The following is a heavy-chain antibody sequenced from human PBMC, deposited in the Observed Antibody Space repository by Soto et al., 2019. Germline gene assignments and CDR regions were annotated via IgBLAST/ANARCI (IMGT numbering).Heavy chain of an antibody. CDR1: GFTFSSYA. CDR3: AREGNWNDPHPYYGMDV. V-gene: IGHV3-30-3*01. D-gene: IGHD1-1*01. Sequence: QVQLVESGGGVVQPGRSLRLSCAASGFTFSSYAMHWVRQAPGKGLEWVAVISYDGSNKYYADSVKGRFTISRDNSKNTLDLQMNSLRAEDTAVYYCAREGNWNDPHPYYGMDVWGQGTTVTVSS. J-gene: IGHJ6*02. CDR2: ISYDGSNK.